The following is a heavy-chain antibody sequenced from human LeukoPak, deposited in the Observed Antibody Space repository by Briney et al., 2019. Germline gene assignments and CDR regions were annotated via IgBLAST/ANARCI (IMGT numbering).Heavy chain of an antibody. Sequence: ASVKVSCKASGYTSTAYYMHWVRQAPGQGLEWLGWINPNSGGTNYAQKFQGRVTMTRDTSITTAYMELSRLSSDDTAVYYCASSVSSRWAIIDYWGQGTLVTVSS. CDR1: GYTSTAYY. J-gene: IGHJ4*02. CDR2: INPNSGGT. D-gene: IGHD6-13*01. V-gene: IGHV1-2*02. CDR3: ASSVSSRWAIIDY.